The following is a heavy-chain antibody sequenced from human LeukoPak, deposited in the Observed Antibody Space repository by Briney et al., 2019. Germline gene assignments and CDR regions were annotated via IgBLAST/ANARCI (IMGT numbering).Heavy chain of an antibody. Sequence: PGGSLRLSCAASGFTFSSYALGWVRQAPGKGLEGVSRISANGDTIKYADSVKGRFTISRYNAKNTVLLQMNSLRVDDTAVYYCAKEGRIAAGTRDYFDYWGEGTLVTVSS. V-gene: IGHV3-23*01. CDR2: ISANGDTI. CDR3: AKEGRIAAGTRDYFDY. CDR1: GFTFSSYA. J-gene: IGHJ4*02. D-gene: IGHD6-13*01.